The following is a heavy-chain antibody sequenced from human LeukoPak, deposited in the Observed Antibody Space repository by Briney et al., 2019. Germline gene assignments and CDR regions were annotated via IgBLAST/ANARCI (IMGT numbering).Heavy chain of an antibody. D-gene: IGHD2-2*01. Sequence: ASVKVSCKVSGYTLTELSMHWVRQAPGKGLEWMGGFDPEDDETIYAQKFQGRVTMTEDTSTDTAYMQLISLRAEDTAVYYCATFGVDQYCSSTSCYLSGGYWGQGTLVTVSS. J-gene: IGHJ4*02. CDR3: ATFGVDQYCSSTSCYLSGGY. CDR1: GYTLTELS. CDR2: FDPEDDET. V-gene: IGHV1-24*01.